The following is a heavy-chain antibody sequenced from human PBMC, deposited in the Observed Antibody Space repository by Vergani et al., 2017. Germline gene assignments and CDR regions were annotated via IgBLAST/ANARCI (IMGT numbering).Heavy chain of an antibody. J-gene: IGHJ6*02. CDR3: AKEGAWIQLWQEYYGMDV. CDR2: ISWDGGST. CDR1: GFTFDDYT. Sequence: EVQLVESGGVVVQPGGSLRLSCAASGFTFDDYTMHWVRQAPGKGLEWVSLISWDGGSTYYADSVKGRFTISRDNSKNTLYLQMNSLRAEDTAVYYCAKEGAWIQLWQEYYGMDVWGQGTTVTVSS. D-gene: IGHD5-18*01. V-gene: IGHV3-43*01.